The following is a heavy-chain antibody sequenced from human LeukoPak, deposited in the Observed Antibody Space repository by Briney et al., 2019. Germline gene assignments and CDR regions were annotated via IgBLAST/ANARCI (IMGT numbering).Heavy chain of an antibody. CDR3: ARVIGSYGDSAY. CDR1: GFTFSSYS. D-gene: IGHD3-16*01. CDR2: ISSTSSAM. V-gene: IGHV3-48*04. Sequence: GGSLRLSCAASGFTFSSYSINWVRQAPGKGLEWVSYISSTSSAMYYADSVKGRFTISRDNAKNSLYLQMNSLRAEDTAVYYCARVIGSYGDSAYWGQGTLVTVSS. J-gene: IGHJ4*02.